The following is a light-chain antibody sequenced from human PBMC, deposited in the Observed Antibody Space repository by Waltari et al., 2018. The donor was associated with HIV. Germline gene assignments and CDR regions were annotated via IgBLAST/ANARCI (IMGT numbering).Light chain of an antibody. CDR2: KVS. CDR1: QSLVYTDGETY. CDR3: MQGTHWPYT. V-gene: IGKV2-30*01. Sequence: DVVMTQSPLSLAVPLGQPASISCKSSQSLVYTDGETYFNWFQQNPGQSPRRLIYKVSNRDSGVPDRCSGSGSGTDFTLKISRVEAEDVGVYYCMQGTHWPYTFGQGTKLEI. J-gene: IGKJ2*01.